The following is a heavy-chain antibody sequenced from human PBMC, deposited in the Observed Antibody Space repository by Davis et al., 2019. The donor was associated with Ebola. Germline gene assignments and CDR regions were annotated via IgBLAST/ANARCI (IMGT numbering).Heavy chain of an antibody. J-gene: IGHJ5*02. CDR3: ARGKWFDP. Sequence: SVKVSCKASGYTFSSYGISWVRQAPGQGLEWMGGIIPIFGTANYAQKFQGRVTLTADKATNTAYMELSGLRFDDTAVYYCARGKWFDPWGQGTLVSVTS. CDR1: GYTFSSYG. V-gene: IGHV1-69*06. CDR2: IIPIFGTA.